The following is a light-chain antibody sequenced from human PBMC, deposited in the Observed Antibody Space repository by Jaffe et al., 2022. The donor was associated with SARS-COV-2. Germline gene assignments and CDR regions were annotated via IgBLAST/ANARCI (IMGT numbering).Light chain of an antibody. Sequence: EIVMTQSPATLSVSPGERATLSCRASQSVSSNLAWYQHKPGQAPRLLIYGASTRATGIPARFSGTGSGTEFTLTISSLQSEDSAVYYCQQYNDWLIFGGGTKVEIK. CDR3: QQYNDWLI. CDR1: QSVSSN. J-gene: IGKJ4*01. V-gene: IGKV3-15*01. CDR2: GAS.